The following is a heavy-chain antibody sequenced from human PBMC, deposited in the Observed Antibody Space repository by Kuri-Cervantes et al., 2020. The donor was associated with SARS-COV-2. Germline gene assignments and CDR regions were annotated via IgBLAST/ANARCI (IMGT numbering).Heavy chain of an antibody. CDR1: GFTFSSYA. CDR3: AKDPRIAVAGRGGGFDY. Sequence: GESLKISCAASGFTFSSYAMSWVRQAPGKGLEWVSVIYSGGSSTYYADSVKGRFTTSRDNSKNTLYLQMNSLRAEDTAVYYCAKDPRIAVAGRGGGFDYWGQGTLVTVSS. D-gene: IGHD6-19*01. J-gene: IGHJ4*02. CDR2: IYSGGSST. V-gene: IGHV3-23*03.